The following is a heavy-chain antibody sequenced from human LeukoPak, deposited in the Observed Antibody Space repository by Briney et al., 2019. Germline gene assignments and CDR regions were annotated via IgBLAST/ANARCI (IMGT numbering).Heavy chain of an antibody. CDR1: GFIFSTNA. J-gene: IGHJ4*02. D-gene: IGHD2-2*01. V-gene: IGHV3-23*01. Sequence: QSGGSLRLSCAASGFIFSTNAMSWVRQAPGKGLEWVSAIGGSGDFTYYADSVKGRFTISRDSSKNTLYLEMNSLRADDTAVYYCAKAGHCSTSTCSGPTFHYWGRGTLVTVSS. CDR2: IGGSGDFT. CDR3: AKAGHCSTSTCSGPTFHY.